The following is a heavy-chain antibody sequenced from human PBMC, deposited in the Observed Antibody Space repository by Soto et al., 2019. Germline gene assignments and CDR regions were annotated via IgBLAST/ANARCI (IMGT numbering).Heavy chain of an antibody. CDR2: IIPIFGTA. CDR3: ARGRVLMDYYGMDV. CDR1: VGTFSSYA. D-gene: IGHD2-8*01. V-gene: IGHV1-69*13. J-gene: IGHJ6*02. Sequence: SVKVSCKASVGTFSSYAVRWVRQAPGQGLECMGGIIPIFGTANYAQKFQGRVTITADESTSTAYMELSSLRSEDTAVYYCARGRVLMDYYGMDVWGQGTTVTVSS.